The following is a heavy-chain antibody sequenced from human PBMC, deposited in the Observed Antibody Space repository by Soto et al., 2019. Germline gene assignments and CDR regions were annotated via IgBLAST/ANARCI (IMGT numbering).Heavy chain of an antibody. CDR3: ARDSLYTNWSDSPDRSDYGMDV. Sequence: ASVKVSCKASGYTFTGYYMHWVRQAPGQGLEWMGWINPNSGGTNYAQKFQGWVTMTRDTSISTAYMELSRLRSDDTAVYYCARDSLYTNWSDSPDRSDYGMDVWGQGTTVTVS. CDR1: GYTFTGYY. CDR2: INPNSGGT. D-gene: IGHD1-1*01. V-gene: IGHV1-2*04. J-gene: IGHJ6*02.